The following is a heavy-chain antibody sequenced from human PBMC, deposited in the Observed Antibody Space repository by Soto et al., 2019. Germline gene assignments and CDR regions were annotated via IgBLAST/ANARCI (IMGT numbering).Heavy chain of an antibody. V-gene: IGHV3-21*01. J-gene: IGHJ6*02. CDR1: GFTFSSYS. CDR3: ERDGIYGSVTPYYYYGMDV. CDR2: ISSSSSYI. D-gene: IGHD3-10*01. Sequence: GGSLRLSCAASGFTFSSYSMNWVRQAPGKGLEWVSSISSSSSYIYYADSVTGRFTISRDNAKNSLYLQMNRLRAEDTAVYYCERDGIYGSVTPYYYYGMDVWGQGTTVTVSS.